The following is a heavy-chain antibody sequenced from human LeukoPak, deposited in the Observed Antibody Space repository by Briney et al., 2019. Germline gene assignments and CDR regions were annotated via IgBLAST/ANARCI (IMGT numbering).Heavy chain of an antibody. CDR2: INHSGST. V-gene: IGHV4-34*01. D-gene: IGHD1-14*01. Sequence: SETLSLTCAVYGGSFSGYYWSWIRQPPGKGLEWIGEINHSGSTNYSSSLKSRVTISVDTSKNQFSLKLSSVTAADTAVYYCARRDYRKRMDYWGQGTLVTVSS. CDR1: GGSFSGYY. CDR3: ARRDYRKRMDY. J-gene: IGHJ4*02.